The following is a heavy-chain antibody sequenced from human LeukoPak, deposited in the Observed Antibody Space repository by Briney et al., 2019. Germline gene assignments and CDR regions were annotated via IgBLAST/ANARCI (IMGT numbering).Heavy chain of an antibody. CDR2: ISPNSGGA. CDR3: AREDCGSDRCYQAFDI. CDR1: GDTF. V-gene: IGHV1-2*02. Sequence: ASVKVSCKTSGDTFIHWVRQAPGQGLEYMGWISPNSGGAKFQGRATMTRDTSISTVYMELSSLTSDDTAMYYCAREDCGSDRCYQAFDIWGQGTLVTVSP. J-gene: IGHJ3*02. D-gene: IGHD3-16*02.